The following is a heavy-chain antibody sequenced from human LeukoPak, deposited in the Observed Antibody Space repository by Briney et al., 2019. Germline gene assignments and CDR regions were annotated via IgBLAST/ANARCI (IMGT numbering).Heavy chain of an antibody. CDR2: ISAYNGNT. D-gene: IGHD3-10*01. J-gene: IGHJ4*02. V-gene: IGHV1-18*01. CDR3: ARVKGYYGSGSSPYDY. CDR1: GYTFTSYG. Sequence: SVKVSCKASGYTFTSYGISWVRQAPGQRLEWMGWISAYNGNTNYAQKLQGRVTMTTDTSTSTAYMELRSLRSDDTAVYYCARVKGYYGSGSSPYDYWGQGTLVTVSS.